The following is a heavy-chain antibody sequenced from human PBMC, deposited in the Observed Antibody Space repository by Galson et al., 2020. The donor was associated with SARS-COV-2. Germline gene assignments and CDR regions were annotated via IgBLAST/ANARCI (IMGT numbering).Heavy chain of an antibody. V-gene: IGHV4-61*02. CDR3: ARVSRLDVYLDY. CDR1: GGSISSGSYY. J-gene: IGHJ4*02. Sequence: SETLSLTCTVSGGSISSGSYYWSWIRQPAGKGLEWIGRIYANGGTNYNPSLKSRVAISVDTYKNQFSLNLKSVTAADTAVYYCARVSRLDVYLDYWRQGALVTVSS. D-gene: IGHD2-21*01. CDR2: IYANGGT.